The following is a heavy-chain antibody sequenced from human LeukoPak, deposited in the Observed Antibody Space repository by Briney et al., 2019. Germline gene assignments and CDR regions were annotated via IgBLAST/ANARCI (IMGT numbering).Heavy chain of an antibody. CDR3: ARHSGDYNWFDR. D-gene: IGHD1-26*01. CDR2: IYYSGST. V-gene: IGHV4-38-2*01. Sequence: SETLSLTCAVSGYSISSGYYWGWIRQPPGKGLEWIGYIYYSGSTNYNPSLKSRVTMSVDTSKNQFSLKLNSVTAADTAVYYCARHSGDYNWFDRWGQGTLVAVSS. CDR1: GYSISSGYY. J-gene: IGHJ5*02.